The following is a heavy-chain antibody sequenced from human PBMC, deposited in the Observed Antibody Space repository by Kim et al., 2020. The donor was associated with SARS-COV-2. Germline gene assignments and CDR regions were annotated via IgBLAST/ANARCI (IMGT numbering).Heavy chain of an antibody. CDR3: ARVRHRSYYYYGMDV. J-gene: IGHJ6*02. CDR2: IYSGGST. CDR1: GFTVSSNY. Sequence: GGSLRLSCAASGFTVSSNYMSWVHQAPGKGLEWVSVIYSGGSTYYADSVKGRFTISRDNSKNTLYLQMNSLRAEDTAVYYCARVRHRSYYYYGMDVWGQGTTVTVSS. V-gene: IGHV3-53*01.